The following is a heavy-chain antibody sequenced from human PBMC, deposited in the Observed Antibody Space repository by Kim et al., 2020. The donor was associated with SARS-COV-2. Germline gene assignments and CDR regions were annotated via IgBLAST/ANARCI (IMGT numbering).Heavy chain of an antibody. CDR3: AKDPGIVVVTAIGY. V-gene: IGHV3-23*01. J-gene: IGHJ4*02. Sequence: ADYWKGRFTISRDNSKNTLYLQMNSLRAEDTAVYYCAKDPGIVVVTAIGYWGQGTLVTVSS. D-gene: IGHD2-21*02.